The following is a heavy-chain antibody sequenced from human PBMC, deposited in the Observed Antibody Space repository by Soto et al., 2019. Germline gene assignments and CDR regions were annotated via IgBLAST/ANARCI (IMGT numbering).Heavy chain of an antibody. J-gene: IGHJ6*02. CDR2: IYYSGST. V-gene: IGHV4-59*01. Sequence: SETLSLTCTVSGGSFSSYYWIWIRQPPGKGLEWIGYIYYSGSTNYNPSLKSRVTISVDTSKNQFSLKLSSVTAADTAVYYCARARMGAYYYYYGMDVWGQGTTVTVS. CDR3: ARARMGAYYYYYGMDV. D-gene: IGHD3-16*01. CDR1: GGSFSSYY.